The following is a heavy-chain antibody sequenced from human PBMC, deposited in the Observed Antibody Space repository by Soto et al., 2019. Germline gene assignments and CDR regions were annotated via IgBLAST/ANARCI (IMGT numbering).Heavy chain of an antibody. V-gene: IGHV1-69*02. CDR3: PRSSYSEWWFDP. Sequence: QVQLVQSGAEVKKPGSSVKVSCKASGGTFSSYTISWVRQDPGQGLEWVGRVIPVLDIANYAQKFQGRVTITADKLTHTAYMELSTLRSNVTAIYFCPRSSYSEWWFDPWGQGTLVTVSS. D-gene: IGHD3-3*01. J-gene: IGHJ5*02. CDR2: VIPVLDIA. CDR1: GGTFSSYT.